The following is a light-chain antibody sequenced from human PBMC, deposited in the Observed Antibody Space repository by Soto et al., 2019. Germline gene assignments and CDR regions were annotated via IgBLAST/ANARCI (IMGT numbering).Light chain of an antibody. Sequence: DIQMTQSPSTLSASVGARVTVTCRASQSMNTRLAWYQQRPGKAPNLLIYDASTVEKGVPSRFSGSGSGTEFTLTISSLQPDDFATYSCQQYYTYSRTFGQGTKVDIK. CDR2: DAS. J-gene: IGKJ1*01. V-gene: IGKV1-5*01. CDR1: QSMNTR. CDR3: QQYYTYSRT.